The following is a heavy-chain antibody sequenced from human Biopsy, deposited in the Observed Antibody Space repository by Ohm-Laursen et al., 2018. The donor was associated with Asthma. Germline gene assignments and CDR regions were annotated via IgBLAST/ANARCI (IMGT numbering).Heavy chain of an antibody. D-gene: IGHD4-23*01. CDR1: GFTSSDYD. V-gene: IGHV3-30-3*01. CDR2: ISYDGTNK. CDR3: ARTHERWTSIQDDALDI. J-gene: IGHJ3*02. Sequence: RSLRLSCAASGFTSSDYDMHWVRQAPGKGLEWVAVISYDGTNKDYADSVKGRFTLSRDNSRNTLYLQMNSLRVEDTAIYYCARTHERWTSIQDDALDIWGQGTMVIVSS.